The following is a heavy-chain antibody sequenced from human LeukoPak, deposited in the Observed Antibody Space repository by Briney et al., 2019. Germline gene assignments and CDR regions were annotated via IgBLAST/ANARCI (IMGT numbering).Heavy chain of an antibody. CDR2: IWYDGSNK. CDR1: GFTFHSYW. J-gene: IGHJ4*02. CDR3: ARDETGSYFDY. Sequence: WGAPRLFFGAAGFTFHSYWMERGPPGPGKGVGGVAVIWYDGSNKYYADSVKGRFTISRDNSKNTLYLQMNSLRAEDTAVYYCARDETGSYFDYWGQGTLVTVSS. D-gene: IGHD1-14*01. V-gene: IGHV3-33*01.